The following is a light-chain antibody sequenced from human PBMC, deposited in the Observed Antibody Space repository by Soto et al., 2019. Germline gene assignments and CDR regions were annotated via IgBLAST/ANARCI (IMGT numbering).Light chain of an antibody. CDR1: RGISCN. Sequence: IVMTQSPATLSVSPGERATLSCRARRGISCNLAWYQQKPCQAPRLLIYDASTRATGIPARFSGSGSGTEFTLTISSLPYEDFAVYYCHQYNNWPTWTFGQGTKVEIK. V-gene: IGKV3-15*01. CDR3: HQYNNWPTWT. J-gene: IGKJ1*01. CDR2: DAS.